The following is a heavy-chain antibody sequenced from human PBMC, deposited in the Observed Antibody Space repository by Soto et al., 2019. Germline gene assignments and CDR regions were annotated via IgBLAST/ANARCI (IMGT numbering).Heavy chain of an antibody. Sequence: GGSLRLSCAASGFTFSSYWMHWVRQAPGKGLVWVSRINSDGSSTSYADSVKGRFTISRDNAKNTLYLQMNSLRAEDTAVYYCARDLPAVAGTRGYYYYYGLDVWGQGTTVTVSS. V-gene: IGHV3-74*01. CDR3: ARDLPAVAGTRGYYYYYGLDV. CDR2: INSDGSST. J-gene: IGHJ6*02. CDR1: GFTFSSYW. D-gene: IGHD6-19*01.